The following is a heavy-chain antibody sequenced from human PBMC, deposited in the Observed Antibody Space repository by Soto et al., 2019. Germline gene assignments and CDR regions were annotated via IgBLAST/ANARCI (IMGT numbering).Heavy chain of an antibody. D-gene: IGHD4-17*01. J-gene: IGHJ5*02. Sequence: VRLSSAASGFSLSDYYMSWIRQAPGKGLEWLSYISTSGSTIYYADSVKGRFTISRDNAKNSLYLQLNSLRAEDTAVYFCARVKTTVKTWCLDPWGQGTLVTVSS. V-gene: IGHV3-11*01. CDR2: ISTSGSTI. CDR1: GFSLSDYY. CDR3: ARVKTTVKTWCLDP.